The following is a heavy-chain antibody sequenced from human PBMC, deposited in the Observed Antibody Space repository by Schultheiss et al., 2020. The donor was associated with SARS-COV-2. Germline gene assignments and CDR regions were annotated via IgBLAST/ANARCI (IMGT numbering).Heavy chain of an antibody. CDR1: GFTFDDYG. CDR2: TRNKANSYTT. D-gene: IGHD6-19*01. V-gene: IGHV3-72*01. Sequence: GESLKISCAASGFTFDDYGMSWVRQAPGKGLEWVGRTRNKANSYTTEYAASVKGRFTISRDDSKNTLYLQMNSLKTEDTAVYYCAKDQEQWLVLLSMFDYWGQGTLVTVSS. CDR3: AKDQEQWLVLLSMFDY. J-gene: IGHJ4*02.